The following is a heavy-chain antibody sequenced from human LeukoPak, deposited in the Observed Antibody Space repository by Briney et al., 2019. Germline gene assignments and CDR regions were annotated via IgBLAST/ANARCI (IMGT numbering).Heavy chain of an antibody. J-gene: IGHJ3*02. CDR3: ARDRSGLDI. CDR2: IWYDGSNK. Sequence: WGSLRLSCAASGFTVSSNYMNWVRQAPGKGLEWVAVIWYDGSNKYYADSVEGRFTISRDNSKNTLYLQMNSLRAEDTAVYYCARDRSGLDIWGQGTMVTVSS. D-gene: IGHD3-16*01. V-gene: IGHV3-33*08. CDR1: GFTVSSNY.